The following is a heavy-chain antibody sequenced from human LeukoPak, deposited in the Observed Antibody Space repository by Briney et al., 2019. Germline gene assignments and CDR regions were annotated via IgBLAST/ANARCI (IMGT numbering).Heavy chain of an antibody. D-gene: IGHD2-15*01. CDR3: ARAGYCSDGKCYTFDY. CDR2: INPNSGGT. J-gene: IGHJ4*02. V-gene: IGHV1-2*02. CDR1: GYTFTAYS. Sequence: ASVKVSCKASGYTFTAYSMHWVRQAPGQGLELMGWINPNSGGTDCAQRFQGRVTMTRDTSITMLYMEMSSLTPDDTAVYYCARAGYCSDGKCYTFDYWGQGTLVTVSS.